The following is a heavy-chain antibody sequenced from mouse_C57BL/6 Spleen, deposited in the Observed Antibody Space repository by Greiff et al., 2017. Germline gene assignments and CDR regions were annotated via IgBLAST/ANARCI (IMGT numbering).Heavy chain of an antibody. CDR1: GYSITSGYD. J-gene: IGHJ2*01. CDR2: ISYSGST. Sequence: EVQRVESGPGMVKPSQSLSLTCTVTGYSITSGYDWHWIRHFPGNKLEWMGYISYSGSTNYNPSLKSRISITHDTSKNHFFLKLNSVTTEDTATYYCATAGVVGYFDYWGQGTTLTVSS. CDR3: ATAGVVGYFDY. D-gene: IGHD1-1*01. V-gene: IGHV3-1*01.